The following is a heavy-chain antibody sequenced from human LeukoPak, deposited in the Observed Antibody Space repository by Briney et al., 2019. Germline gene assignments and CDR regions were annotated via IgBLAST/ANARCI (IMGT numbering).Heavy chain of an antibody. V-gene: IGHV3-66*02. CDR2: IYGDGTT. D-gene: IGHD3-10*01. CDR1: GFTVSNDY. CDR3: ARDRAGAQSWVALDP. Sequence: GGSLRLSCAASGFTVSNDYMAWVRQAPGRGLEWVSLIYGDGTTFYTDSVKGRFTIPRDNFKNTLYLQMSSLRPEDTALYYCARDRAGAQSWVALDPWAREPWSPSPQ. J-gene: IGHJ5*02.